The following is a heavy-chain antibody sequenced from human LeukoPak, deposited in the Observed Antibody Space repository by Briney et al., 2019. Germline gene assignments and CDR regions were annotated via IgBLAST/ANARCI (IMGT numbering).Heavy chain of an antibody. CDR1: GFTFDDYA. J-gene: IGHJ4*02. CDR2: ISWNSGSI. Sequence: GGSLRLSCAASGFTFDDYAMHWVRQAPGKGLEWVSGISWNSGSIGYADSVKGRFTISRDNAKDSLYLQMNSLRAEDTAVYYCARGRGYSYGIDYWGQGTLVTVSS. D-gene: IGHD5-18*01. V-gene: IGHV3-9*01. CDR3: ARGRGYSYGIDY.